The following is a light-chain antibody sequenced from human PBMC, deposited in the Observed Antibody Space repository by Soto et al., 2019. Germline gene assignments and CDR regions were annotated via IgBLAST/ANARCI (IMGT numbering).Light chain of an antibody. CDR2: GAS. Sequence: ETVLTQSPGTLSLSPGERVTLSCRASQSVCSRCFAWYQQTAGQSPRLLIYGASTRAASIPAMFSGSSSGTDFTLTISILEPEYCAVYYYQYYGTTPWTCGQGTKVVIK. CDR3: QYYGTTPWT. CDR1: QSVCSRC. J-gene: IGKJ1*01. V-gene: IGKV3-20*01.